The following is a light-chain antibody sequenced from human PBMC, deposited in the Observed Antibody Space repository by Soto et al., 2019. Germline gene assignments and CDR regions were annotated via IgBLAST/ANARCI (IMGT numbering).Light chain of an antibody. CDR3: QQSYSRPLT. CDR2: AAS. V-gene: IGKV1-39*01. CDR1: QSISSY. J-gene: IGKJ1*01. Sequence: DIQLTQSPASLSVSVGERVTLTYRASQSISSYLTWYQQKPGQAPKLLIYAASRLQSGVPTRFSGSGSGTDFTLTISSLQPEDFATYYCQQSYSRPLTFGKGTKVDIK.